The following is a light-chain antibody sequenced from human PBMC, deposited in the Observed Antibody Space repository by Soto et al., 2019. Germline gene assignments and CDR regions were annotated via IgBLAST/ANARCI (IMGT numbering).Light chain of an antibody. V-gene: IGKV1-5*03. CDR2: KAS. J-gene: IGKJ1*01. CDR1: QTISSW. CDR3: QHYNSYSEA. Sequence: DIQMTQAPSTLSGSLGDRVTITGGASQTISSWLAWYQQKPGKAPKLLIYKASTLKSGVPSRFSGSGSGTEFTLTINSLQPDDFATYYCQHYNSYSEAFGQGTKVDIK.